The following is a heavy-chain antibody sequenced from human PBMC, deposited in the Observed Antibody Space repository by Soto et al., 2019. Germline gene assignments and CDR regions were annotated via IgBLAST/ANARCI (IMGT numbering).Heavy chain of an antibody. CDR1: GYTFTNYW. CDR3: TRHPTSLSNPYYCDS. J-gene: IGHJ4*02. V-gene: IGHV5-51*01. CDR2: IYPGDSDI. Sequence: PGASLKISCKGSGYTFTNYWIGWVRQMPGKGLEWMGIIYPGDSDIRYSPSFQGQVTISADKSISTAYLQWSSLKASDTAMYYCTRHPTSLSNPYYCDSWGQGTLVTVSS. D-gene: IGHD3-3*02.